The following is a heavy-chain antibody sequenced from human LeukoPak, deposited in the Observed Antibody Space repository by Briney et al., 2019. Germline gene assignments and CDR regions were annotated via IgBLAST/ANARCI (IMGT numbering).Heavy chain of an antibody. D-gene: IGHD3-10*01. V-gene: IGHV3-30*03. CDR2: ISYDGSNK. CDR1: GFTFSSYG. Sequence: GGSLRLSCAASGFTFSSYGMHWVRQAPGKGLEWVAVISYDGSNKYYADSVKGRFTISRDNSKNTLYLQMNSLRAEDTAVCYCVGSYFDYWGQGTLVTVSS. CDR3: VGSYFDY. J-gene: IGHJ4*02.